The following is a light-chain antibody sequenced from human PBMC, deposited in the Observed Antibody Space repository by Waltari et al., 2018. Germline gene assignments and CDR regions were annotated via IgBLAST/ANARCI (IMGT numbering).Light chain of an antibody. V-gene: IGLV1-51*01. CDR1: TPNIGNNY. CDR2: EDN. Sequence: QSVLTQAPSVSAAPGQTVTISCSGTTPNIGNNYVPWYPQLPGAAPKIVIYEDNRRPSGIPDRFSGSKSGASATLGITGLQTGDEADYYCGSWDSSLGIGVLGGGTRLTVL. J-gene: IGLJ3*02. CDR3: GSWDSSLGIGV.